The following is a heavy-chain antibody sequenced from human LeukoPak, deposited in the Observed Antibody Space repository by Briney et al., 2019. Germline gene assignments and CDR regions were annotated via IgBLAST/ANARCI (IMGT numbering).Heavy chain of an antibody. D-gene: IGHD6-13*01. V-gene: IGHV4-59*01. Sequence: PSETLSLTCTVSGGSISSYYWSWIRQPPGKGLEWIGYIYYSGSTNYNPSLKGRVTISVDTSKNQFSLKLSSVTAADTAVYYCARAQAAAGRGGVWDFDYWGQGTLVTVSS. CDR3: ARAQAAAGRGGVWDFDY. J-gene: IGHJ4*02. CDR2: IYYSGST. CDR1: GGSISSYY.